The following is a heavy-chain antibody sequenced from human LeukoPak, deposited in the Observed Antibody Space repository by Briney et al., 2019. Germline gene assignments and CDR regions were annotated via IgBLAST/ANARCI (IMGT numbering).Heavy chain of an antibody. J-gene: IGHJ4*02. D-gene: IGHD1-1*01. CDR2: INHSGST. Sequence: LETLSLTCAVYGGSFSGYYWSWIRQPPGKGLEWIGEINHSGSTNYNPSLKSRVTISVDTSKNQFSLKLSSVTAADTAVYYCARASGGPPRKMATTRRGYFDYWGQGTLVTVSS. V-gene: IGHV4-34*01. CDR3: ARASGGPPRKMATTRRGYFDY. CDR1: GGSFSGYY.